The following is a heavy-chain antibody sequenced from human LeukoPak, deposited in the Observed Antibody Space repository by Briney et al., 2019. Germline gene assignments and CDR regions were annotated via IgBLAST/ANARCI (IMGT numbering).Heavy chain of an antibody. J-gene: IGHJ3*02. CDR2: ISYSGYT. V-gene: IGHV4-30-4*01. D-gene: IGHD6-13*01. Sequence: PSETLSLTCTVSGGSISSGDYYWSWIRQPPGKGLEWIGYISYSGYTYYNPSLKSRVTISIDTSKNQFPLKLSSVTAADTAVYYCARVGGSSSRLTIDIWGQGTMVTVSS. CDR1: GGSISSGDYY. CDR3: ARVGGSSSRLTIDI.